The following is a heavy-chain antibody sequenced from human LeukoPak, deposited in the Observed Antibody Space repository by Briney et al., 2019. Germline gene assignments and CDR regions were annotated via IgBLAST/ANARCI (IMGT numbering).Heavy chain of an antibody. CDR2: IYHSGST. CDR1: GGSISSGGYS. CDR3: ARGRYCSGGSCYHSEDYFDY. V-gene: IGHV4-30-2*01. J-gene: IGHJ4*02. D-gene: IGHD2-15*01. Sequence: TSETLSLTCAVSGGSISSGGYSWSWIRQPPGEGLEWIGYIYHSGSTYYNPSLKSRVTISVDRSKNQFSLKLSSVTAADTAVYYCARGRYCSGGSCYHSEDYFDYWGQGTLVTVSS.